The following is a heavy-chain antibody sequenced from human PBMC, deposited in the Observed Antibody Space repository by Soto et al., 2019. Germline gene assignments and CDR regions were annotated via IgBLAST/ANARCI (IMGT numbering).Heavy chain of an antibody. Sequence: QVQLVQSGAEVKKPGSSVKVSCKASGGTFSSYAINWVRQAPGQGLEWMGGIIPIFGTADYAQKFQGRVTXXXXXXXXXXXXXXSXXXXXXXXXXXXARAVAXXXXYYYGMDVWGQGTTVTVSS. J-gene: IGHJ6*02. CDR2: IIPIFGTA. V-gene: IGHV1-69*05. D-gene: IGHD6-19*01. CDR3: ARAVAXXXXYYYGMDV. CDR1: GGTFSSYA.